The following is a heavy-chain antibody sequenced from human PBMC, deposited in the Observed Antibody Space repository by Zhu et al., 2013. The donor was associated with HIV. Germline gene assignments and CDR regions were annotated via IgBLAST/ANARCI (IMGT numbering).Heavy chain of an antibody. J-gene: IGHJ5*02. D-gene: IGHD5-18*01. CDR2: VIPRFGTR. CDR1: GGTFSSYV. Sequence: QVQLVQSEAEVKKPGSSVKVSCKVSGGTFSSYVISWVRQAPGQRLEWMGRVIPRFGTRDYAQKLQGRVTITADDSATTVYMELSSLRSDDTAVYYCAREGHGYSYGFRNWFEPWGQGTLVTVSS. V-gene: IGHV1-69*15. CDR3: AREGHGYSYGFRNWFEP.